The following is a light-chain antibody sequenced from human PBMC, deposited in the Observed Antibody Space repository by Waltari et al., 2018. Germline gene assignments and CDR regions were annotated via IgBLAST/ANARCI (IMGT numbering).Light chain of an antibody. Sequence: DIQMTQSPSSVSASVGDRVPIPCRASQGISTRLAWYQQKPGKAAQLLIYAASTLQSGVPSRFSGSGSGTDFTLTISNLQPEDFATYYGQQGSIFPRTFGQGTTV. CDR3: QQGSIFPRT. V-gene: IGKV1-12*01. J-gene: IGKJ1*01. CDR2: AAS. CDR1: QGISTR.